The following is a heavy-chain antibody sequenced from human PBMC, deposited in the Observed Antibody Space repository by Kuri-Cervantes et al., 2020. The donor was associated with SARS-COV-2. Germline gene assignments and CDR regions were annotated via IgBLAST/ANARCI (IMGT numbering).Heavy chain of an antibody. D-gene: IGHD1-1*01. J-gene: IGHJ4*02. Sequence: GGSLRLSCAASGFTFSSYGMHWVRQAPGKGLEWVAVIWYDGSNKYYADSVKGRFTISRDNSKNTLYLQMNSLRAEDTAVYYCVRDGDHWNFDYWGQGTLATVSS. CDR3: VRDGDHWNFDY. V-gene: IGHV3-33*01. CDR1: GFTFSSYG. CDR2: IWYDGSNK.